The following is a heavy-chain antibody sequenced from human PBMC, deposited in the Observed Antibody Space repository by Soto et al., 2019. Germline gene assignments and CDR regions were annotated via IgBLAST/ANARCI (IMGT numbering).Heavy chain of an antibody. CDR2: ISSSSSYI. J-gene: IGHJ3*02. CDR1: GFTFSSYS. CDR3: ANSPDIVVVVARGAAFDI. D-gene: IGHD2-15*01. Sequence: GGSLRLSCAASGFTFSSYSMNWVRQAPGKGLEWVSSISSSSSYIYYADSVKGRFTISRDNAKNSLYLQMNSLRAEDTAVYYCANSPDIVVVVARGAAFDIWGQGTMVTVSS. V-gene: IGHV3-21*01.